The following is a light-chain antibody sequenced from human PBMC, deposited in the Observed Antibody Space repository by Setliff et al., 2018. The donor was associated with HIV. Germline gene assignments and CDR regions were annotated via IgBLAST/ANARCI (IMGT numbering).Light chain of an antibody. Sequence: QSALAQPASVSGSPGQSITISCTGTRSDVGAYNYVSWYQQHPGKAPKLMIYEVSNRPSGVSNRFSGSKSGNSASLTISGLQAEDEADYYCSSYAAGNTFVFGTGTKGTVL. CDR2: EVS. CDR3: SSYAAGNTFV. CDR1: RSDVGAYNY. J-gene: IGLJ1*01. V-gene: IGLV2-14*01.